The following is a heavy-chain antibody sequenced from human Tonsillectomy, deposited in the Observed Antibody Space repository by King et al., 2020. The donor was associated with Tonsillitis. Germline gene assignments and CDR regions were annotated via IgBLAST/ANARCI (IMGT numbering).Heavy chain of an antibody. CDR1: GDRFSTNSAT. CDR3: AIERLRWLQLCYAFDI. J-gene: IGHJ3*02. D-gene: IGHD5-24*01. CDR2: TYYRSKWYN. Sequence: VQLQQSGPGLVKPSQTLSLTCAISGDRFSTNSATWNWIRQSPSRGLEWLGRTYYRSKWYNDYAVSVKRRITINTDTSKNQFSLQLNPVTPEDTVVYYCAIERLRWLQLCYAFDIWGQGKMVHVSS. V-gene: IGHV6-1*01.